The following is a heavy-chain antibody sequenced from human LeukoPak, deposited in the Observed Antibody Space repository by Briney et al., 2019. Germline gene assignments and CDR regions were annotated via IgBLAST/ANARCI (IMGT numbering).Heavy chain of an antibody. Sequence: PGGSLRLSCTASGFTFGDYAMSWVRQAPGKGLGWVGFIRSKAYGGTTEYAASVKGRFTISRDDSKSIAYLQMNSLKTEDTAVYYCTSAYYGSGSYYQDYWGQGTLVTVSS. D-gene: IGHD3-10*01. CDR3: TSAYYGSGSYYQDY. CDR1: GFTFGDYA. CDR2: IRSKAYGGTT. V-gene: IGHV3-49*04. J-gene: IGHJ4*02.